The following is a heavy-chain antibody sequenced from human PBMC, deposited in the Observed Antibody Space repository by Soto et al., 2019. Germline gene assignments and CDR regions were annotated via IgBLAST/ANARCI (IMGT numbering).Heavy chain of an antibody. J-gene: IGHJ5*01. V-gene: IGHV1-69*13. D-gene: IGHD4-17*01. CDR1: GAIFSSYA. CDR2: IVPIFATP. Sequence: RASVKVSCKASGAIFSSYAVSWVRQVPGQGLEWMGGIVPIFATPKYGQKSPDRVTITADESTSTAYMELSSLRSDDTAVYYCARARYGDFVTWFDSWGQGTPVTVSS. CDR3: ARARYGDFVTWFDS.